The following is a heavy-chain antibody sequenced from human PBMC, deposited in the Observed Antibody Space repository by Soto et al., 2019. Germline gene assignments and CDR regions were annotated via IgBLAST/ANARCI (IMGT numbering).Heavy chain of an antibody. CDR1: GFTFSSYG. Sequence: PVGSLRLSCAASGFTFSSYGMHWVRQAPGKGLEWVSYISPSSSSLYYADSVKGRFTISRDNSKNTLYLQMNSLRAEDTAVYYCARDARSDYYYYYGMDVWGQGTTVTVS. V-gene: IGHV3-48*01. CDR3: ARDARSDYYYYYGMDV. CDR2: ISPSSSSL. J-gene: IGHJ6*02.